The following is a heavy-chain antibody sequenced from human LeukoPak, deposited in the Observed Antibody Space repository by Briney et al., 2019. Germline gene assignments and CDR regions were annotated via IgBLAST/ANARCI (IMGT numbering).Heavy chain of an antibody. D-gene: IGHD5-18*01. CDR1: GGSISSGGYY. CDR3: ARAYGEDTAMVTFDY. CDR2: IYYSGST. J-gene: IGHJ4*02. V-gene: IGHV4-31*03. Sequence: SETLSLTCTVSGGSISSGGYYWSWIRQHPGKGLEWIGYIYYSGSTYYNPSLKSRVTISVDTSKNQFSLKLSSVTAADTAVYYCARAYGEDTAMVTFDYWGQGTLVTVSS.